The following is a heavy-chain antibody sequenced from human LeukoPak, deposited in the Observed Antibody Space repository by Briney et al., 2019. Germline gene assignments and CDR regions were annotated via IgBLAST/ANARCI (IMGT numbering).Heavy chain of an antibody. CDR3: AEALLGRELTFFDY. V-gene: IGHV3-23*01. D-gene: IGHD1-26*01. CDR1: GFTFSSYA. CDR2: ISGSGGST. J-gene: IGHJ4*02. Sequence: GGSLRLSCAASGFTFSSYAMSWVRQAPGKGLEWVSAISGSGGSTYYADSVKGRFTISRDNSKNTLYLQMNSLRAEDTAVYYCAEALLGRELTFFDYWGQGTLVTVSS.